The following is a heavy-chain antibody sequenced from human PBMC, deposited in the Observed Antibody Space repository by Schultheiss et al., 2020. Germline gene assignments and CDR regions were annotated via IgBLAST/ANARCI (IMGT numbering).Heavy chain of an antibody. Sequence: SGPTLVKPTQTLTLTCTFSGFSLSTSGVGVGWIRQPPGKALEWLALIYWDDDKRYSPSLKSRLTISKDTSKNQVVLTLTNMDPVDTATYYCARNFGGGSGTYYDYWGQGTLVTVSS. CDR1: GFSLSTSGVG. J-gene: IGHJ4*02. D-gene: IGHD3-10*01. V-gene: IGHV2-5*02. CDR2: IYWDDDK. CDR3: ARNFGGGSGTYYDY.